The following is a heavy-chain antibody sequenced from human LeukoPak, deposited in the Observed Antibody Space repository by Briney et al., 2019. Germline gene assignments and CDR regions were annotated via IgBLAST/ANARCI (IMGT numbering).Heavy chain of an antibody. J-gene: IGHJ6*03. CDR3: ARGLPAAMDV. V-gene: IGHV4-59*11. Sequence: SETLSLTCTVSGGSISSHYWSWIRQPPGKGLEWIGYIYYSGSTNYNPSLKSRVTISVDTSKNQFSLKLSSVTAADTAVYYCARGLPAAMDVWGKGTTVTVTS. D-gene: IGHD2-2*01. CDR1: GGSISSHY. CDR2: IYYSGST.